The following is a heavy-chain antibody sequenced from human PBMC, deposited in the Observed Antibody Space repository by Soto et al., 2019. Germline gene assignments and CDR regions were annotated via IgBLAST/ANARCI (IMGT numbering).Heavy chain of an antibody. J-gene: IGHJ4*02. CDR2: IWYDGSNK. V-gene: IGHV3-33*01. CDR3: ARARCSSTSCYIFDY. Sequence: GESLTLSCAASGFTLSTYGVHGGRQATGKGLVWVAVIWYDGSNKYYADSVKGRFTISRDNSKNTLYLQMNSLRAEDTAVYYCARARCSSTSCYIFDYWGQGTLVTVSS. D-gene: IGHD2-2*02. CDR1: GFTLSTYG.